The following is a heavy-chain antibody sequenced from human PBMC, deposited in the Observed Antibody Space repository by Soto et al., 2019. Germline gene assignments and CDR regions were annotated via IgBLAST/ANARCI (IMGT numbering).Heavy chain of an antibody. CDR3: ARGGADDYVGVFDI. D-gene: IGHD3-16*01. CDR2: IFHTGST. Sequence: QLQLQESGSGLVKPSQTLSLTCAVSGGSISGGGYSWSWIRQPPGKGLEWIGYIFHTGSTYFNPSLETRVTMSVDRSKNQFSLLLGSVTAADTAVYYCARGGADDYVGVFDIWGQGTMVTVSS. CDR1: GGSISGGGYS. V-gene: IGHV4-30-2*01. J-gene: IGHJ3*02.